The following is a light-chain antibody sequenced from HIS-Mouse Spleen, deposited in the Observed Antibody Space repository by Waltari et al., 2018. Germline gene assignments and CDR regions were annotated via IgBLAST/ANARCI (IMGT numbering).Light chain of an antibody. Sequence: QSVLTQPPSVSGAPGQRVTISCTGSSSNIGAGHDVHRYQQLPGTAPKLLIYGNSNRPSGVPDRFSGSKSGTSASLAITGLQAEDEADYYCQSYDSSLSAHYVFGTGTKVTVL. J-gene: IGLJ1*01. V-gene: IGLV1-40*01. CDR2: GNS. CDR1: SSNIGAGHD. CDR3: QSYDSSLSAHYV.